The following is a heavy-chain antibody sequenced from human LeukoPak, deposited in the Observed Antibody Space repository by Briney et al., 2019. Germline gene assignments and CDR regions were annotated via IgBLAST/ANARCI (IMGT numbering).Heavy chain of an antibody. J-gene: IGHJ6*03. CDR1: GGSFSDYY. CDR2: MSPSGSS. V-gene: IGHV4-34*01. Sequence: SETLSLTCAVYGGSFSDYYWTWIRQTPGKGLEWIGEMSPSGSSNYNPSLKSRVTISVDTSKNQFSLKLRSATAADTAVYYCARGRQDVNMILVVMAGVSYYLDVWSKGTTVTVS. CDR3: ARGRQDVNMILVVMAGVSYYLDV. D-gene: IGHD3-22*01.